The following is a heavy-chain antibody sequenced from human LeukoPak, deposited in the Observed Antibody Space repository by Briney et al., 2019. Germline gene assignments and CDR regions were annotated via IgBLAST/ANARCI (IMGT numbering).Heavy chain of an antibody. Sequence: PWGSLTLSCPASGFTLRTAWLNWVRQAPCRESEYMRNIKEDGSEKYYVDSVRGRFTISRDNANSTLFLQMSSLRVDDTAVYYCANGARGAYWGQGTLVTVSS. CDR3: ANGARGAY. CDR1: GFTLRTAW. CDR2: IKEDGSEK. D-gene: IGHD4-17*01. J-gene: IGHJ4*02. V-gene: IGHV3-7*05.